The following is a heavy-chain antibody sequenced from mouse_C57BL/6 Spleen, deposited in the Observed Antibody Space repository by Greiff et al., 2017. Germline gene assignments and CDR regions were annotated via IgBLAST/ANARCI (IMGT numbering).Heavy chain of an antibody. J-gene: IGHJ4*01. D-gene: IGHD1-1*01. Sequence: EVMLVESGGGLVKPGGSLKLSCAASGFNFSSYTMSWVRQTPEKRLEWVATISGGGGNTYYPDSVKGRFTISRDNAKNTLYLQMSSLRSEDTALYYCARQDYYGSSYAMDYWGQGTSVTVSS. CDR3: ARQDYYGSSYAMDY. CDR1: GFNFSSYT. V-gene: IGHV5-9*01. CDR2: ISGGGGNT.